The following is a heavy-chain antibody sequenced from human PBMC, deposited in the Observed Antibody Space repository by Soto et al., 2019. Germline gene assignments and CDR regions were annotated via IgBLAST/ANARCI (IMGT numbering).Heavy chain of an antibody. CDR3: AIGPPLLLGDGLIHLSCFDP. J-gene: IGHJ5*02. D-gene: IGHD3-10*01. V-gene: IGHV1-69*02. CDR2: IIPILGIA. CDR1: GGTFSSYT. Sequence: HVQLVQSGAEVKKPGSSVKVSCKASGGTFSSYTISWVRQAPGQGLEWMGRIIPILGIANYAQKFQGRVTITADKSTSTTDMDLGILKSDTTALYYYAIGPPLLLGDGLIHLSCFDPWGQGTLVTVSP.